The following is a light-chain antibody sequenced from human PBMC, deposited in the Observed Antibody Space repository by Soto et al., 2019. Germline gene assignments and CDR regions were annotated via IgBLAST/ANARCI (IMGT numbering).Light chain of an antibody. CDR3: QQYNDWPPPGT. CDR1: HSVATN. Sequence: ILVTQSPATLSVSPGERVTLSCTTSHSVATNLAWYQQKPGQRPRRLIYGASTRANGVPDRFSGSGSETEFTLTITSLQSEDFAVYFCQQYNDWPPPGTFGQGTRVEI. J-gene: IGKJ1*01. CDR2: GAS. V-gene: IGKV3-15*01.